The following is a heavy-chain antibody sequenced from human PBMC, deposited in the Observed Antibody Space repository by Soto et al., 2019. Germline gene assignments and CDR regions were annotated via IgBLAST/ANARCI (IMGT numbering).Heavy chain of an antibody. V-gene: IGHV1-24*01. CDR1: GGTFSSYT. CDR2: FDPEDGET. Sequence: ASVKVSCKAFGGTFSSYTISWVRQAPGKGLEWMGGFDPEDGETIYAQKFQGRVTMTEDTSTDTAYMELSSLRSEDTAVYYCATAPVVVVSFDYWGQGTLVTVSS. D-gene: IGHD2-15*01. J-gene: IGHJ4*02. CDR3: ATAPVVVVSFDY.